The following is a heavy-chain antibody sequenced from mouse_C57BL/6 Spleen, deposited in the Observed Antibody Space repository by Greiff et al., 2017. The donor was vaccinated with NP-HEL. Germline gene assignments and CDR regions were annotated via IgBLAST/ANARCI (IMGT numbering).Heavy chain of an antibody. J-gene: IGHJ1*03. CDR1: GYSFTGYY. D-gene: IGHD1-1*01. V-gene: IGHV1-42*01. CDR2: INPSTGGT. Sequence: VQLKQSGPELVKPGASVKISCKASGYSFTGYYMNWVKQSPEKSLEWIGEINPSTGGTTYNQKFKAKATLTVDKSSSTAYMQLKSLTSEDSAVYYCARRYYGSSYVDWYFDVWGTGTTVTVSS. CDR3: ARRYYGSSYVDWYFDV.